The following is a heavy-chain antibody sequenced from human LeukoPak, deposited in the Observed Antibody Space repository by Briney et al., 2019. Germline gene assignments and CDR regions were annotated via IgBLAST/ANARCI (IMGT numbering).Heavy chain of an antibody. CDR1: GFTFSSFS. V-gene: IGHV3-21*01. J-gene: IGHJ3*02. CDR3: ARGSDSSGYPREAFDI. CDR2: ISSGSSYI. D-gene: IGHD3-22*01. Sequence: PGGSLRLSCAASGFTFSSFSMNWVRQAPGKGLEWVSSISSGSSYIYYADSVKGRTTISRDNAKNSLYLQMNSLRAEDTAVYYCARGSDSSGYPREAFDIWGQGTMVTVSS.